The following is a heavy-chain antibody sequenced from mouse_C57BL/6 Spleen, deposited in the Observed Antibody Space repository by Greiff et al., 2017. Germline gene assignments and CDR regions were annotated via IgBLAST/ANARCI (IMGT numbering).Heavy chain of an antibody. CDR1: GYTFTSYG. CDR3: ARGDDYERYFDV. V-gene: IGHV1-81*01. Sequence: VQLVESGAELVRPGASVKLSCKASGYTFTSYGIRWVKQRTGQGLEWIGEIYPRSGNTNYNEKFKGKATLTADKSSSTAYMELRSLTSEDSAVYFSARGDDYERYFDVWGTGTTVTVSS. D-gene: IGHD2-4*01. J-gene: IGHJ1*03. CDR2: IYPRSGNT.